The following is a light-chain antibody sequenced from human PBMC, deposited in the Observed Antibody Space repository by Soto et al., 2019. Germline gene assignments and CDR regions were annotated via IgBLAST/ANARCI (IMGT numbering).Light chain of an antibody. V-gene: IGKV1-33*01. J-gene: IGKJ3*01. CDR3: QHCDYLPI. CDR2: DAS. Sequence: DIQMTQSPSSLSASVGERVTITCQASQDITSYLNWYQHKPGKAPKLLIYDASILEAGVPSRFSGSGYGTDFTFTISSLQPEDVATYYCQHCDYLPIFGPGTTVDFK. CDR1: QDITSY.